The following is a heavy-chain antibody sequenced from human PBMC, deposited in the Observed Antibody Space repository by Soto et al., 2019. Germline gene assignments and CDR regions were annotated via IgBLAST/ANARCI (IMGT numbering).Heavy chain of an antibody. CDR2: VFYTGFT. D-gene: IGHD1-20*01. Sequence: SETLSLTCAASGGSISGSYYDWGWLRQSPGRGPEWIGSVFYTGFTSSNPSLESRVSVSVDTSKNQFSLKVSAVTAADTAVYYCASSQKGYNWSYFDHWGQGALVTVSS. J-gene: IGHJ4*02. CDR1: GGSISGSYYD. CDR3: ASSQKGYNWSYFDH. V-gene: IGHV4-39*01.